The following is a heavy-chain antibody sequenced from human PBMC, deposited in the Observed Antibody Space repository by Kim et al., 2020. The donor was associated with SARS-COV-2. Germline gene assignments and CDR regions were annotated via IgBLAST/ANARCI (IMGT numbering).Heavy chain of an antibody. V-gene: IGHV1-46*01. CDR1: GYVFTAYY. Sequence: ASVKVSCKASGYVFTAYYMHWVRQAPGQGPEWMGIINPNDGETTYAQNIQGRVTMTRETSTSTLYLELSSLTSDDTAVYYCARDHLRATWGCDSWCQVTLDSVPS. CDR2: INPNDGET. J-gene: IGHJ4*02. CDR3: ARDHLRATWGCDS. D-gene: IGHD7-27*01.